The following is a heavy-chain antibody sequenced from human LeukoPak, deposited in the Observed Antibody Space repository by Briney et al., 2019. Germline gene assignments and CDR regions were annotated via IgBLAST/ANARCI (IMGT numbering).Heavy chain of an antibody. Sequence: SETLSLTCAVYGGSFSGYHWSWIRQPPGKGLEWIGEINHSGSTNYNPSLKSRVTISVDTSKNQFSLKLSSVTAADTAVYYCARELGDTAMGYWGQGTLVTVSS. J-gene: IGHJ4*02. V-gene: IGHV4-34*01. CDR2: INHSGST. D-gene: IGHD5-18*01. CDR1: GGSFSGYH. CDR3: ARELGDTAMGY.